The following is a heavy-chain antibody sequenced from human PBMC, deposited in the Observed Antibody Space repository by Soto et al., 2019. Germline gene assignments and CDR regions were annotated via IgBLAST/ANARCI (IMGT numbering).Heavy chain of an antibody. Sequence: SETLCLTCTVSGGSIRSYYWTCLRQPPGKGLERIGYSYNSGSPNYNPSLRSRVTMSLDTSKNQFSLKLTSVTAADTAVYYCARDIRAAAYNWFDPWGQGILVTVS. CDR1: GGSIRSYY. CDR3: ARDIRAAAYNWFDP. D-gene: IGHD6-13*01. V-gene: IGHV4-59*01. CDR2: SYNSGSP. J-gene: IGHJ5*02.